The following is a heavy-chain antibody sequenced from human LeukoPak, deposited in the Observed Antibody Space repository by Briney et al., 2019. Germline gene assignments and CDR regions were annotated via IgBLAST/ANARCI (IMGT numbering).Heavy chain of an antibody. V-gene: IGHV4-59*01. Sequence: PSETLSLTCAVYGGSFSGYYWSWIRQPPGKGLEWIGYIYYSGSTNYNPSLKSRVTISVDTSKNQFSLKLSSVTAADTAVYYCARIPDGTYYDFWSGDHWYLDLWGRGTLVTVSS. D-gene: IGHD3-3*01. CDR2: IYYSGST. CDR3: ARIPDGTYYDFWSGDHWYLDL. J-gene: IGHJ2*01. CDR1: GGSFSGYY.